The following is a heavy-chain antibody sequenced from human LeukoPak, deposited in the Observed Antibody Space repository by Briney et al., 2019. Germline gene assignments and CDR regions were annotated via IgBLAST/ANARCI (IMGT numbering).Heavy chain of an antibody. CDR1: GYTFTAYY. CDR3: ARDRGSSWDY. D-gene: IGHD6-13*01. Sequence: ASMKVSCKASGYTFTAYYFHWVRQAPGQGLEWVGWINPSSGVTNYAQKFQGRVAITRDTSISTAYMELSRLRSDDTAVYYCARDRGSSWDYWGQGTLVTVSS. J-gene: IGHJ4*02. V-gene: IGHV1-2*02. CDR2: INPSSGVT.